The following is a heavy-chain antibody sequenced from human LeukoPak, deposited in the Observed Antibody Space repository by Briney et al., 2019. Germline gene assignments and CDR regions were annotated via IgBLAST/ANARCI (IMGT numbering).Heavy chain of an antibody. CDR3: ARGDPGAFDI. CDR1: GFIFSSDS. V-gene: IGHV3-48*01. Sequence: PGGSLRLSCAPSGFIFSSDSMIWVRQAPGKGLEWVSHISSSSTSKYYADSVKGRFTISRDNAKSSLNLQMNSLRAEDTAVYYCARGDPGAFDIWGQGTMVTVSS. J-gene: IGHJ3*02. CDR2: ISSSSTSK.